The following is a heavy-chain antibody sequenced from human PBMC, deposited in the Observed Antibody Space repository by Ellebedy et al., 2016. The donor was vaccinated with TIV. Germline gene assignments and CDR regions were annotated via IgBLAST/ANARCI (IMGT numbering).Heavy chain of an antibody. CDR1: GGSVSSANYY. Sequence: MPSETLSLTCTVPGGSVSSANYYWTWIRQPPGKGLEWIGYIYSSGRTDYKHSLKGRMAISVDTSRNQISLKLSSVTAADTAVYYCSAAYGRVTPAYWGQGTLVTVSS. CDR3: SAAYGRVTPAY. CDR2: IYSSGRT. V-gene: IGHV4-61*01. D-gene: IGHD3-10*01. J-gene: IGHJ4*02.